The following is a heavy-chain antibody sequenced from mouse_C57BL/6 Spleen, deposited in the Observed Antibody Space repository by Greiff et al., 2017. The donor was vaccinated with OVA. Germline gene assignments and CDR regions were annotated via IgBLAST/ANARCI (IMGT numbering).Heavy chain of an antibody. D-gene: IGHD3-2*02. CDR2: ISSGGSYT. J-gene: IGHJ2*01. CDR1: GFTFSSYG. Sequence: EVHLVESGGDLVKPGGSLKLSCAASGFTFSSYGMSWVRQTPDKRLEWVATISSGGSYTYYPDSVKGRFTISRDNAKNTLYLQMSSLKSEDTAMYYCARCLSSAYYFDYWGQGTTLTVSS. V-gene: IGHV5-6*01. CDR3: ARCLSSAYYFDY.